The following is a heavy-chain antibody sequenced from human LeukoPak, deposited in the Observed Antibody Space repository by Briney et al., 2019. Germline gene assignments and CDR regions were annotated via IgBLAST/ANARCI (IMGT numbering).Heavy chain of an antibody. V-gene: IGHV3-23*01. CDR2: ISGSGGST. D-gene: IGHD2-2*01. Sequence: GGSLRLSCAASGFTFISYAMSWVRQAPGKGLEWVSAISGSGGSTYYADSVKGRFTISIDNSKNTLYLQMNSLRAEDTAVYYRAFYCSSTSCYPFDYWGQGTLVTVSS. CDR3: AFYCSSTSCYPFDY. J-gene: IGHJ4*02. CDR1: GFTFISYA.